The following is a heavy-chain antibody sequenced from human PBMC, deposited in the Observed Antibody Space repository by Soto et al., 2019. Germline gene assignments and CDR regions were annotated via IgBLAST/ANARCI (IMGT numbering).Heavy chain of an antibody. J-gene: IGHJ3*02. CDR1: GFTFSAYA. Sequence: GGSLRLSCAASGFTFSAYAMSWVRQAPGKGLQWVSGVGGSDTDKHYADSVRGRFTVSRDNSKNTLYLQMNSLRADDTAVYYCAKDATAVNRVWDPFDMWGQGTEVTLSS. V-gene: IGHV3-23*01. CDR2: VGGSDTDK. D-gene: IGHD2-8*01. CDR3: AKDATAVNRVWDPFDM.